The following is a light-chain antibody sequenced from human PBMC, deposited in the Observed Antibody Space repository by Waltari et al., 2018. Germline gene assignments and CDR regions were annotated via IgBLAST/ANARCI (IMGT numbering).Light chain of an antibody. J-gene: IGKJ4*01. CDR3: QQYDGIVVT. Sequence: DIVLTQSPGTLSLSPGQRATLSCRASQSVSTISLTWDQLKPGQAPRLLIYGTSSRATGIPDRFSGSGSGTDFTLTISRLQPEDFAIYYCQQYDGIVVTFGGGTKVEI. V-gene: IGKV3-20*01. CDR2: GTS. CDR1: QSVSTIS.